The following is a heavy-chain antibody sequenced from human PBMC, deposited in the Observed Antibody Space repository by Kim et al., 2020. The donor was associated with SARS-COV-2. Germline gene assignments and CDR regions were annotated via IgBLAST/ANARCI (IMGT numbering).Heavy chain of an antibody. Sequence: ASVKVSCKASGYTFNRFAFAWIRQAPGQGLEWLGWISAYTGDTNFLLSLQDRLTMTTDASTSTAYMELRSLRSDDTAVYYCARVNDSSGFDDPYYFAYWG. CDR2: ISAYTGDT. V-gene: IGHV1-18*01. CDR3: ARVNDSSGFDDPYYFAY. CDR1: GYTFNRFA. D-gene: IGHD3-22*01. J-gene: IGHJ4*01.